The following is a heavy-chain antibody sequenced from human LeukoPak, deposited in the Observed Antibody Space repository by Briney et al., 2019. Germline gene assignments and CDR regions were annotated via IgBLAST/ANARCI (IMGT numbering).Heavy chain of an antibody. CDR1: GGSISSGGYY. J-gene: IGHJ4*02. CDR2: IYYSGST. D-gene: IGHD3-10*01. CDR3: TTYYYGSGSYGDY. Sequence: MASETLSLTCTVSGGSISSGGYYWSWIRQHPGKGLEWIGYIYYSGSTYYNPSLKSRVTISVDTSKNQFSLKLSSVTAADTAVYYCTTYYYGSGSYGDYWGQGTLVTVSS. V-gene: IGHV4-31*03.